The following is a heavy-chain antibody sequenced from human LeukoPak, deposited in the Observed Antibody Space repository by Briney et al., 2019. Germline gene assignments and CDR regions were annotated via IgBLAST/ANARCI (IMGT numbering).Heavy chain of an antibody. V-gene: IGHV4-61*02. CDR1: GGSISSGSYY. CDR2: IYTSGST. CDR3: ARDCIAARPCY. Sequence: SETLSLTCTVSGGSISSGSYYWSWIRQPAGKGLEWIGRIYTSGSTNYNPSLKSRVTISVDTSKNQFSLKLSSVTAADTAVYYCARDCIAARPCYWGQGTLVTVSS. D-gene: IGHD6-6*01. J-gene: IGHJ4*02.